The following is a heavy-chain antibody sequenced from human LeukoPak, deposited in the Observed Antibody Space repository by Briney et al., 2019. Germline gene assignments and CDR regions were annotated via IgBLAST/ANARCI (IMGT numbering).Heavy chain of an antibody. CDR1: GGSFSGYY. Sequence: SETLSLTCAVYGGSFSGYYWSWIRQPPGKGLEWIGEINHSGSTNYNPSLKSRVTISVDTSKNQFSLKLSSVTAADTAVYYCARGRSPSSWYTYYYYYYMDVWGKGTTVTVSS. D-gene: IGHD6-13*01. J-gene: IGHJ6*03. CDR3: ARGRSPSSWYTYYYYYYMDV. V-gene: IGHV4-34*01. CDR2: INHSGST.